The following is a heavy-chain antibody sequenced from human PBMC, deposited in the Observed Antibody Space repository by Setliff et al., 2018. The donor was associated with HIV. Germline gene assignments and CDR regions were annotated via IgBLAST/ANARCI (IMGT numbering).Heavy chain of an antibody. D-gene: IGHD6-19*01. CDR3: AREQHRMYNSGWYFHIDS. CDR1: GVSITSATYY. V-gene: IGHV4-61*01. J-gene: IGHJ4*02. Sequence: PSETLSLTCTVSGVSITSATYYWSWIRHSPGKGLEWIGYIYASGSTNYNPSLKSRVSMSVDTSKNQFSLKLSSVTAADTAVYYCAREQHRMYNSGWYFHIDSWGQGALVTVSS. CDR2: IYASGST.